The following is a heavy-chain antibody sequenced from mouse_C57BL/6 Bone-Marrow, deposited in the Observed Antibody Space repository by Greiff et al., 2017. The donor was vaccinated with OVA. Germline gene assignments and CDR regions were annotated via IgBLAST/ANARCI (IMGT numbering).Heavy chain of an antibody. Sequence: QVQLQQPGAELVKPGASVKLSCKASGYTFTSYWMQWVKQRPGQGLEWIGELDPSDSYTNYNQKFKGKATLTVDTSSSTAYMQLSSLTSGDSAVYYCARLGGPIYWYFDVWGTGTTVTVSA. J-gene: IGHJ1*03. CDR2: LDPSDSYT. CDR1: GYTFTSYW. V-gene: IGHV1-50*01. D-gene: IGHD6-5*01. CDR3: ARLGGPIYWYFDV.